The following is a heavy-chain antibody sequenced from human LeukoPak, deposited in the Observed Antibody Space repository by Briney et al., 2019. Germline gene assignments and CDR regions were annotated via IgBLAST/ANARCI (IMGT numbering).Heavy chain of an antibody. CDR2: IWYDGINN. V-gene: IGHV3-33*01. D-gene: IGHD6-13*01. Sequence: GGSLRLSCAASGFTFSNYDMHWVRQAPGKGLEWVAVIWYDGINNYYADSVKGRFSISRDNSKNALYLLMNSLSAEDTAVYFCARDYSRNSFDYWGQGTLVTVSS. CDR3: ARDYSRNSFDY. CDR1: GFTFSNYD. J-gene: IGHJ4*02.